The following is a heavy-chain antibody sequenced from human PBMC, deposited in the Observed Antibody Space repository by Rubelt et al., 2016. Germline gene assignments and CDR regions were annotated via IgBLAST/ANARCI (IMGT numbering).Heavy chain of an antibody. D-gene: IGHD5-18*01. CDR3: ARDYPDTAMPYSYFDY. CDR2: IWYDGSNK. J-gene: IGHJ4*02. Sequence: KGLEWVAVIWYDGSNKYYADSVKGRFTISRDNSKNTLYLQMNSLRAEDTAVYYCARDYPDTAMPYSYFDYWGQGTLVTVSS. V-gene: IGHV3-33*01.